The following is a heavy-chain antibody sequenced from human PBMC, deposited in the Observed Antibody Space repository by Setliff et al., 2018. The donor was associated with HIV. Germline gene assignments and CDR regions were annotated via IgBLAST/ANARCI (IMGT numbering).Heavy chain of an antibody. V-gene: IGHV4-38-2*02. Sequence: SETLSLTCTVSGGSSSSGYYWGWIRQPPGKGLEWIGEIYHSGSTTYNPSLKSRVTISLDTSKNQFSLKVNSVTAADTAVYYCARGGYGGGWPRAFDYWGQGTLVTVSS. D-gene: IGHD5-18*01. CDR2: IYHSGST. CDR3: ARGGYGGGWPRAFDY. CDR1: GGSSSSGYY. J-gene: IGHJ4*02.